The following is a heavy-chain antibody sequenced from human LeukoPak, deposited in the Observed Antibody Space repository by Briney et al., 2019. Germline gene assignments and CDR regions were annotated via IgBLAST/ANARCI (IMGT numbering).Heavy chain of an antibody. V-gene: IGHV4-31*03. D-gene: IGHD6-19*01. J-gene: IGHJ3*02. CDR3: ARAEQWLVPSGAFDI. CDR2: IYYSGSI. CDR1: GGSISSAGYC. Sequence: SQTLSLTCTVSGGSISSAGYCWSWIRQHPGKGLEWIGNIYYSGSIYYNPSLESRVTISVDTSKNQLSLKVSSVTAADTAVYYCARAEQWLVPSGAFDIWGQGTMVTVSS.